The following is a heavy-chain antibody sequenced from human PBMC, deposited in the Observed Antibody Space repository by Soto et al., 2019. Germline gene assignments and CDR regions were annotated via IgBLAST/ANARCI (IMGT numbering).Heavy chain of an antibody. CDR3: ARLGLHGYYMDV. J-gene: IGHJ6*03. CDR1: GYTFTSYY. CDR2: INPSGGST. D-gene: IGHD5-12*01. Sequence: ASVKVSCKASGYTFTSYYMHWVRQAPGQGLEWMRIINPSGGSTSYAQKFQGRVTMTRDTSTSTVYMELSSLRSEDTAVYYCARLGLHGYYMDVWGKGTTVTVSS. V-gene: IGHV1-46*03.